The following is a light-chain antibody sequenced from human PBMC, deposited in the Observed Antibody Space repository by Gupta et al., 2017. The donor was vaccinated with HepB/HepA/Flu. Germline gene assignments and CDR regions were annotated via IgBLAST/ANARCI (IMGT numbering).Light chain of an antibody. CDR2: SNN. CDR3: AAWDDSLNCPFWV. V-gene: IGLV1-44*01. Sequence: QSVLPQPPSASGTPGQMVTISCSGSISNIGSNTVNSYHQHPGTAPKLLIYSNNQRPSGVPDLFSGSKSGTSASLAISGLQSQDDADYYCAAWDDSLNCPFWVFGGGTKLTVL. CDR1: ISNIGSNT. J-gene: IGLJ3*02.